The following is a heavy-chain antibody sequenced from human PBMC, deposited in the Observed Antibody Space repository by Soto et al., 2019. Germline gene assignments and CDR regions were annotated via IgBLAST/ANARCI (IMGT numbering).Heavy chain of an antibody. J-gene: IGHJ3*02. CDR1: GFTFSNYW. CDR3: ARDVSPGSSGWYFDAFDI. Sequence: QLVESGGGLVQPGGSLRLSCAASGFTFSNYWMTWVRQAPGKGVEWVANIKRDGSGGSYLDSVRGRFTVSRDNARNSLYLQMNSLRAEDTALYYCARDVSPGSSGWYFDAFDIWGQGTMVTVSS. V-gene: IGHV3-7*01. CDR2: IKRDGSGG. D-gene: IGHD6-13*01.